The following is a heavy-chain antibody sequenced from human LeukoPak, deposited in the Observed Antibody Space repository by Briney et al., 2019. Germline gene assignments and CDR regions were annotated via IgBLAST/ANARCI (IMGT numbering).Heavy chain of an antibody. CDR1: GGSISSYY. D-gene: IGHD3-22*01. Sequence: SETLSLTCTVSGGSISSYYWSWTRQPPGKGLEWIGYIYYSGSTNYNPSLKSRVTISVDTSKNQFSLKLSSVTAADTAVYYCARGNYYDPDWFDPWGQGTLVTVSS. CDR2: IYYSGST. V-gene: IGHV4-59*01. J-gene: IGHJ5*02. CDR3: ARGNYYDPDWFDP.